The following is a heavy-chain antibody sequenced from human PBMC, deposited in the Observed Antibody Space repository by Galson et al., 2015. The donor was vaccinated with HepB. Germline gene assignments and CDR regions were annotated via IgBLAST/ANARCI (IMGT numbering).Heavy chain of an antibody. V-gene: IGHV1-3*01. CDR2: INAGNDNT. CDR3: ARDLRSGYGPDY. CDR1: GYTFTSYA. J-gene: IGHJ4*02. Sequence: SVKVSCKASGYTFTSYAMHWVRQAPGQRLEWMGWINAGNDNTKYSQKFQGRVTITRDTSASTAYMELSSLRSEDTAVYYCARDLRSGYGPDYWGQGTLLTVSS. D-gene: IGHD5-12*01.